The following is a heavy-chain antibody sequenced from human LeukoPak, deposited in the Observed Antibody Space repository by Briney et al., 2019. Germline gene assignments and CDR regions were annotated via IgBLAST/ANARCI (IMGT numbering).Heavy chain of an antibody. CDR1: GFTFSNYN. V-gene: IGHV3-21*01. CDR2: ITTGSSHI. Sequence: GGSLRLSCAGSGFTFSNYNMHWVRQAPGKGLEWVSLITTGSSHIYYADSLKGRFTISRDNAKNSIYLQMDSLRVEDTAVYFCARESSGSGGYSALDYWGQGTLVIVSS. D-gene: IGHD3-10*01. CDR3: ARESSGSGGYSALDY. J-gene: IGHJ4*02.